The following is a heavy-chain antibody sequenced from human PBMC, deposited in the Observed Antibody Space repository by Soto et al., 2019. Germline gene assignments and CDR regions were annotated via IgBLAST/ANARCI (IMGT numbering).Heavy chain of an antibody. J-gene: IGHJ4*02. D-gene: IGHD6-6*01. V-gene: IGHV3-23*01. CDR2: ISGSGGST. CDR1: GFTFSSYA. Sequence: GGSLRLSCAASGFTFSSYAMSWVRQAPGKGLEWVSAISGSGGSTHYADSVKGRFTISRDNSKNTLYLQMNSLRAEDTAVYYCAKDVRVKSMYYFDYWGQGTLSPSPQ. CDR3: AKDVRVKSMYYFDY.